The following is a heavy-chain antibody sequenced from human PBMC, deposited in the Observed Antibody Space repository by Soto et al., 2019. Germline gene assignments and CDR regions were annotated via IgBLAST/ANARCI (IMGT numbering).Heavy chain of an antibody. Sequence: SVKVSCKASGGTFSSYAISWVLQAPGQGLEWMGGIIPIFGTANYAQKFQGRVTITADESTSTAYMELSSLRSEDTAVYYCAIEGLTGTYNADYFNYCGQGILVTVSS. J-gene: IGHJ4*02. CDR3: AIEGLTGTYNADYFNY. CDR1: GGTFSSYA. D-gene: IGHD1-7*01. CDR2: IIPIFGTA. V-gene: IGHV1-69*13.